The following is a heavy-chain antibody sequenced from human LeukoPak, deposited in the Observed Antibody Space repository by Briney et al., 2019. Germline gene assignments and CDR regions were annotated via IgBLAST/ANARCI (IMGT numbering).Heavy chain of an antibody. CDR2: INDSGST. V-gene: IGHV4-34*01. CDR3: ARASPPSITMVRGVRFDY. J-gene: IGHJ4*02. CDR1: GGSFSGYY. Sequence: TSETLSLTCAVYGGSFSGYYWSCIRQPPGKGLEWIGEINDSGSTNYNPSLKSRVTISVDTSKNQFSLKLSSVTAADTAVYYCARASPPSITMVRGVRFDYWGQGTLVTVSS. D-gene: IGHD3-10*01.